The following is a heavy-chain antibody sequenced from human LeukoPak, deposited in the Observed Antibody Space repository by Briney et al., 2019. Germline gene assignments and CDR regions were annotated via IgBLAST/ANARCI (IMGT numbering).Heavy chain of an antibody. CDR3: ARDSSGYDVMYYFDY. Sequence: SETLSLTCTVSGGSISPYYWSWIRQPPGKGLEWIGYIHYSGTTNYNPPLKSRVTISVDTSKNQFSLNLSSVTAADTAVYYCARDSSGYDVMYYFDYWGQGTLVTVSS. J-gene: IGHJ4*02. CDR2: IHYSGTT. CDR1: GGSISPYY. D-gene: IGHD5-12*01. V-gene: IGHV4-59*01.